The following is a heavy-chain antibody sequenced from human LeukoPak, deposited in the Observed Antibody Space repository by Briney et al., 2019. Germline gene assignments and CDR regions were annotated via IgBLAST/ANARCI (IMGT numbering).Heavy chain of an antibody. CDR1: GFTFSSYA. J-gene: IGHJ4*02. D-gene: IGHD3-10*01. CDR2: ISGSGGST. CDR3: AKEAAYYYGSGSYSY. V-gene: IGHV3-23*01. Sequence: PTGGSLRLSCAASGFTFSSYAMSWVRQAPGKGLEWVSAISGSGGSTYYADSVKGRFTISRDNSKNTLYLQMNSLKAEDTAVYYCAKEAAYYYGSGSYSYWGQGTLVTVSS.